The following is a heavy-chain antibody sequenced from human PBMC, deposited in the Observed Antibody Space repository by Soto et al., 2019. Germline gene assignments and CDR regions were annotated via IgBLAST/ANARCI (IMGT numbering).Heavy chain of an antibody. CDR3: ARDGDTSSGYFQH. J-gene: IGHJ1*01. D-gene: IGHD4-17*01. Sequence: QVQLVESGGGVVQPGRSLRLSCAASGFTFNSYGMHWVRQAPGKGLEWVAVIWYDGSNKYYADSVKGRFTISRDNSKNTLYLQMNSLRAEDTAVYYCARDGDTSSGYFQHWGQGTLVTVSS. CDR1: GFTFNSYG. CDR2: IWYDGSNK. V-gene: IGHV3-33*01.